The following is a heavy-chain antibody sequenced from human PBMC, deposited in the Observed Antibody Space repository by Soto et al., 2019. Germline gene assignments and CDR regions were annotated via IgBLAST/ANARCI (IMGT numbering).Heavy chain of an antibody. CDR2: ISYDGSNK. J-gene: IGHJ4*02. CDR1: GFTFSSYG. V-gene: IGHV3-30*18. CDR3: AKDFEWELLQYYFDF. D-gene: IGHD1-26*01. Sequence: QVQLVESGGGVVQPGRSLRLSCAASGFTFSSYGMHRVRQAPGKGLEWVAVISYDGSNKYYADSVKGRFTISRDNSKNTLYLQMNSLRAEDTAVYYCAKDFEWELLQYYFDFWGQGTLVTVSS.